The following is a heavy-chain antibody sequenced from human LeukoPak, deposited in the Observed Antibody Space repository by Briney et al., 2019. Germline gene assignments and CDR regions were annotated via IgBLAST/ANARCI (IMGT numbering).Heavy chain of an antibody. V-gene: IGHV4-39*07. CDR3: ARGYYSDYSDY. CDR2: IYYSGST. CDR1: GGSISSSSYY. Sequence: SETLSLTCTVSGGSISSSSYYWGWIRQPPGKGLEWIGRIYYSGSTYYNPSLNRRVTISVATSKNQFSLKLSSVTAADTAAYYCARGYYSDYSDYWGQGNLVTVSS. J-gene: IGHJ4*02. D-gene: IGHD2-15*01.